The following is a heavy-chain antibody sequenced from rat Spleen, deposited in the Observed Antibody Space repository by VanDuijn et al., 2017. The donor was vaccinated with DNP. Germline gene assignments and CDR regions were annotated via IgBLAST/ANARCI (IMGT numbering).Heavy chain of an antibody. J-gene: IGHJ3*01. CDR3: TRRDYDGYYPFAY. CDR2: ITNTGGST. CDR1: GFTFNNYW. D-gene: IGHD1-12*03. Sequence: EVQLVESGGGLVQPGRSLKLSCVASGFTFNNYWMTWIRQAPGKGLEWVASITNTGGSTYYPDSVKGRFTISRDNTKNTLYLQMNSLRSEDTATYYCTRRDYDGYYPFAYWGQGTLVTVSS. V-gene: IGHV5-31*01.